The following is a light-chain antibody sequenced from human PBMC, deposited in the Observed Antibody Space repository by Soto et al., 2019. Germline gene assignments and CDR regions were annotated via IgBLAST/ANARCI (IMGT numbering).Light chain of an antibody. CDR3: SSYTSSSTPYV. CDR1: SSDVGGYNY. V-gene: IGLV2-14*01. J-gene: IGLJ1*01. Sequence: QSALTQPASVSGSPGQSITISCIGTSSDVGGYNYVSWYQQHPVKAPKLMIYDVTNRPSGVSDRFSGSKSGNTASLTISGLQAEDEADYYCSSYTSSSTPYVFGTGTKLTVL. CDR2: DVT.